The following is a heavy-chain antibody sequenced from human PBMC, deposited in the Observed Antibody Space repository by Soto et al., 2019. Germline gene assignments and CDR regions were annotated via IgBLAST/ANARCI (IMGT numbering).Heavy chain of an antibody. D-gene: IGHD5-12*01. Sequence: EVQLVESGGGLVKPGGSLRLSCAASGFTFSNFGLNWVRQAPGKGLEWVSPISSSSTYIYYADSVKGRFTISRDNSKNTLYLQINSLRAEDTAVYYCAKGDGYNPFDYWGQGTLVTVSS. CDR2: ISSSSTYI. V-gene: IGHV3-21*01. J-gene: IGHJ4*02. CDR3: AKGDGYNPFDY. CDR1: GFTFSNFG.